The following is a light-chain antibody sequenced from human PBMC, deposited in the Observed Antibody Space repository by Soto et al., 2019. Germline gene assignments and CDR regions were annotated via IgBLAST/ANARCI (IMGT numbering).Light chain of an antibody. Sequence: QAVLTHPASGSGASVQSTTIYFTGTFNHVGGYKYVSWYQQHPGKAPKLMIYEVGNRPSGVSHRFSGSKSGNTASLTIFGLQAEDEADYYCSSYTSSNTLVFGGGTKVTVL. J-gene: IGLJ3*02. CDR1: FNHVGGYKY. V-gene: IGLV2-14*01. CDR2: EVG. CDR3: SSYTSSNTLV.